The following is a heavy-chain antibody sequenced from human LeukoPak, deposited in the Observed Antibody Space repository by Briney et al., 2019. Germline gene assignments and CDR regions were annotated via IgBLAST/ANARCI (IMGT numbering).Heavy chain of an antibody. CDR3: ARTGYDFWSEGDWFDP. D-gene: IGHD3-3*01. CDR1: GYSFTSYW. J-gene: IGHJ5*02. V-gene: IGHV5-51*01. Sequence: GESLKISCKGSGYSFTSYWIGWVRRMPGKGLEWMGIIYPGDSDTRYSPSFQGQVTISADKSISTAYLQWSSLKASDTAMYYCARTGYDFWSEGDWFDPWGQGTLVTVSS. CDR2: IYPGDSDT.